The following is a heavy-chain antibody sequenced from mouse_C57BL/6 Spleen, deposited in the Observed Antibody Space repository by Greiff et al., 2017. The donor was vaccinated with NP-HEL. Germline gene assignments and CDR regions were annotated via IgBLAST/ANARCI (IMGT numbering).Heavy chain of an antibody. CDR1: GYTFTSYW. D-gene: IGHD2-5*01. CDR3: ARIRGDSNYEGYFDV. Sequence: QVQLQQPGAELVMPGASVKLSCKASGYTFTSYWMHWVKQRPGQGLEWIGEIDPSDSYTNYNQKFKGKSTLTVDKSSSTAYMQLSSLTSEDSAVYYCARIRGDSNYEGYFDVWGKGTTVTVSS. J-gene: IGHJ1*03. CDR2: IDPSDSYT. V-gene: IGHV1-69*01.